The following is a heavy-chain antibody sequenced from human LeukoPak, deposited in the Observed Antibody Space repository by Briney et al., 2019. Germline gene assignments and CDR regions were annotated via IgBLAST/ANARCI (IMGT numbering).Heavy chain of an antibody. D-gene: IGHD3-9*01. CDR2: INPNSGGT. V-gene: IGHV1-2*02. CDR3: ARSYYDILTLTYSRTQLLYFDY. Sequence: PWASVKVSCKASGYTFTGYYMHWVRQAPGQGLEWMGWINPNSGGTNYAQKFQGRVTMTRDTSISTAYMELSRLRSDDTAVYYCARSYYDILTLTYSRTQLLYFDYWGQGTLVTVSS. J-gene: IGHJ4*02. CDR1: GYTFTGYY.